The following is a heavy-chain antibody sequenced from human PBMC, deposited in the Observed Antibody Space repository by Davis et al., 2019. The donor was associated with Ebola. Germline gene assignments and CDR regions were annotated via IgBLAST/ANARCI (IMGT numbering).Heavy chain of an antibody. CDR2: ISGSGGST. J-gene: IGHJ4*02. Sequence: GESLKISCTASGFTFSSYGMSWVRQAQGKGLEWVSSISGSGGSTYYADSVKGRFTISRDNTKNTLYLQMNSLRAEDTAVYYCAKGDKVDYWGQGTLVTVSS. CDR1: GFTFSSYG. V-gene: IGHV3-23*01. CDR3: AKGDKVDY.